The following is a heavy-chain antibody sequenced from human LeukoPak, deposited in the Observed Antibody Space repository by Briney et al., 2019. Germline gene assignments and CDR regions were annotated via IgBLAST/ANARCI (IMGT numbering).Heavy chain of an antibody. Sequence: SETLSLTCTVSGGSISSYYWSWIRQPPGKGLEWIGYIYYSGSTNYNPSLKSRVTISVDTSKNQFSLKLSSVTAADTAVYYCASFGRDSKGGYYFDYWGQGTLVTVSS. CDR1: GGSISSYY. CDR3: ASFGRDSKGGYYFDY. V-gene: IGHV4-59*01. D-gene: IGHD3-16*01. J-gene: IGHJ4*02. CDR2: IYYSGST.